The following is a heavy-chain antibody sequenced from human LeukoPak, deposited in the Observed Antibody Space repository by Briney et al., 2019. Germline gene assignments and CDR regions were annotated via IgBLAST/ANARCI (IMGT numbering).Heavy chain of an antibody. CDR2: IYDSGTI. V-gene: IGHV4-39*01. D-gene: IGHD1-26*01. CDR1: GGSISSSSYY. J-gene: IGHJ4*02. CDR3: ATDSVGDTTAFDY. Sequence: SETLSLTCTVSGGSISSSSYYWGWIRQPPGKELEWIGNIYDSGTIYYNPSLKSRVTISVDTSKNQLSLKLSSVTAADTAVYYCATDSVGDTTAFDYWGQGTLVTVSS.